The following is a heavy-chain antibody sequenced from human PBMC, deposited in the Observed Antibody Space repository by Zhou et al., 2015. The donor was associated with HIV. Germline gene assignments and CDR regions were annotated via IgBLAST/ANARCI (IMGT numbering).Heavy chain of an antibody. J-gene: IGHJ4*02. CDR1: GGTFSSYA. D-gene: IGHD2-15*01. CDR3: ARDIGIVASPNCSGGSCYSDYFDY. V-gene: IGHV1-69*01. CDR2: IIPIFGTA. Sequence: QVQLVQSGAEVKKPGSSVKVSCKASGGTFSSYAISWVRQAPGQGLEWMGGIIPIFGTANYAQKFQGRVTITADESTSTAYMELSSLRSEDTAVYYCARDIGIVASPNCSGGSCYSDYFDYWGQGTLVTVSS.